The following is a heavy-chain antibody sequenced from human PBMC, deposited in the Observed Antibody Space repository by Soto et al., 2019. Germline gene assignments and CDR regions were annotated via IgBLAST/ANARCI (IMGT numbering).Heavy chain of an antibody. CDR3: TRVTQQWLVPMNEDY. CDR1: GYTFTSYG. V-gene: IGHV1-18*01. CDR2: VSIYNGDT. J-gene: IGHJ4*02. D-gene: IGHD6-19*01. Sequence: QVQLVQSGAEVKKPGASVKVSCKASGYTFTSYGISWVRRAPGQGLEWMGWVSIYNGDTNYAQNLQGRVTMTTDTSTSTAYMQLRSLRSDDTAVYYCTRVTQQWLVPMNEDYWGQGTLVTVSS.